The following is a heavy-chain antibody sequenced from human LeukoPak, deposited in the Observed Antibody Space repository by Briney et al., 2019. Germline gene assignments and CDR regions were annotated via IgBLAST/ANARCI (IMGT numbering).Heavy chain of an antibody. Sequence: SETLSLTCTVSGGSISSSRYYWGWIRHPPGKALEWIGSIYYSGSTYYNPSLKSRVTISVDTSKNQFSLKLSSVTAADTAVYYCARRGSSSLRGAFDIWGQGTMVTVSS. V-gene: IGHV4-39*01. CDR3: ARRGSSSLRGAFDI. CDR1: GGSISSSRYY. CDR2: IYYSGST. D-gene: IGHD6-13*01. J-gene: IGHJ3*02.